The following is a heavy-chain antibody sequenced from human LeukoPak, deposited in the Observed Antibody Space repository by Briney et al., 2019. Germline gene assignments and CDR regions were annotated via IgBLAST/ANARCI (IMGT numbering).Heavy chain of an antibody. V-gene: IGHV4-61*02. CDR2: IYTSGST. D-gene: IGHD6-6*01. J-gene: IGHJ4*02. CDR3: ARGSSSPLDY. Sequence: SETLSLTCTGTGGSISSGSYYWRWIRQPAGKGLEWIGRIYTSGSTNYNPSLESRVTISVDTSNNQFSLKLSSVTAADTAVYYCARGSSSPLDYWGKGTLVTVSS. CDR1: GGSISSGSYY.